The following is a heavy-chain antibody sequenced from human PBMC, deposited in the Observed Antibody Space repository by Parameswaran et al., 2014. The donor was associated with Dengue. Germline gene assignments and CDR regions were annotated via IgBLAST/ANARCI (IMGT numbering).Heavy chain of an antibody. CDR2: IYYSGST. Sequence: VRQAPGKGLEWIGYIYYSGSTNYNPSLKSRVTISVDTSKNQFSLKLSSVTAADTAVYYCARGLERSWFDPWGQGTLVTVSS. D-gene: IGHD5-12*01. V-gene: IGHV4-59*01. J-gene: IGHJ5*02. CDR3: ARGLERSWFDP.